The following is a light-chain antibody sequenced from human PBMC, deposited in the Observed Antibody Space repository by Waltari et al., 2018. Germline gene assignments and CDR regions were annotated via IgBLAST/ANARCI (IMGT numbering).Light chain of an antibody. CDR2: EES. CDR3: YSTDTSGNGL. J-gene: IGLJ2*01. V-gene: IGLV3-10*01. Sequence: SYELTQPPSVSVSPGQTARITCSGDALPKKYAYWFQQKPGQSPVLIIYEESKRPSGIRERFTGSSSGTVATLTISGAQVEGEADYYCYSTDTSGNGLFGGGTRLTVL. CDR1: ALPKKY.